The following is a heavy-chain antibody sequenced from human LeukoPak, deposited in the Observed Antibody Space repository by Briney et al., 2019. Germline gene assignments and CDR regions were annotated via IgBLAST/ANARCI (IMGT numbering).Heavy chain of an antibody. D-gene: IGHD2-2*01. CDR1: GGSFSGYY. J-gene: IGHJ5*02. V-gene: IGHV4-39*02. CDR3: ARETPAVRNNCFDP. Sequence: PSETLSLTCAVYGGSFSGYYWGWVRQPPGKGLEWVGSISYSGSTYYNTSLKSRVTISIDTSKNQFSLKVTSVTAADTAVYYCARETPAVRNNCFDPWGQGTLVTVPS. CDR2: ISYSGST.